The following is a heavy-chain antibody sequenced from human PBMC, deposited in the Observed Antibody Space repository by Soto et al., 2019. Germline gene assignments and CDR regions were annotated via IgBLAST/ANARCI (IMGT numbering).Heavy chain of an antibody. J-gene: IGHJ5*02. CDR3: AKDLTRQLAYWLDP. CDR1: GFSFTGYY. V-gene: IGHV1-2*02. Sequence: ASVKVSCKASGFSFTGYYIHWLRQAPGQGLEWMGWINAHSGGTEYAQKFQGRVTLTRDTSTSTAYMTLSSLRSDDTAIYYCAKDLTRQLAYWLDPWGEVTKVTVYS. CDR2: INAHSGGT. D-gene: IGHD6-6*01.